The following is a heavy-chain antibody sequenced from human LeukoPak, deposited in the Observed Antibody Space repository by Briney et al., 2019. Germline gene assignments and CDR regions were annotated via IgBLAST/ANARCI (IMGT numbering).Heavy chain of an antibody. CDR2: IYYSGNT. CDR1: GGSINSYY. D-gene: IGHD3-16*02. CDR3: ARAMYWRGYRSGMDV. J-gene: IGHJ6*02. V-gene: IGHV4-59*12. Sequence: SETLSLTCTVSGGSINSYYWSWIRQPPGKGLEWIGYIYYSGNTNYNPSLKSRVTISVDTSKNQFSLKLSSVTAADTAVYYCARAMYWRGYRSGMDVWGQGTTVTVSS.